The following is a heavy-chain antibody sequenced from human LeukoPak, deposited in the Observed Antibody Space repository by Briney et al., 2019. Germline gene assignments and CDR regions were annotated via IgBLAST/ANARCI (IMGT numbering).Heavy chain of an antibody. CDR2: IYHSGST. Sequence: PSQTLSLTGTVSGGSIRSHENYWSWIRQHPGKGLEWIGYIYHSGSTYYNPSLKSRVTISVDTSRSQFSLKLSSVTAADTAVYYCARAHNYDSLTGYYIDPWGQGTLVTVSS. V-gene: IGHV4-31*03. CDR3: ARAHNYDSLTGYYIDP. CDR1: GGSIRSHENY. J-gene: IGHJ5*02. D-gene: IGHD3-9*01.